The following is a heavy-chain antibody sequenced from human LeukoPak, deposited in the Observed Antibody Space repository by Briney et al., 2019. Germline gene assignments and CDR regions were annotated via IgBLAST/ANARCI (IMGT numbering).Heavy chain of an antibody. Sequence: PSETLSLTCTLSGASVSSSCRNWIRQPAGERLEWIGHIYTNGSTNYNTSLKSRVTISLDKSKNQFSLKLSSVTAADTAVYYCARATSLLGDFDYWGQGTLVTVSS. J-gene: IGHJ4*02. V-gene: IGHV4-4*07. CDR2: IYTNGST. CDR3: ARATSLLGDFDY. D-gene: IGHD3-16*01. CDR1: GASVSSSC.